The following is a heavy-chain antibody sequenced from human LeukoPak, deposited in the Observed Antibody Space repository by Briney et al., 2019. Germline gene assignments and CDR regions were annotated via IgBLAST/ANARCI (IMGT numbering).Heavy chain of an antibody. Sequence: ASVKVSCKASGYIFTGYYMHWVRQAPGQGLEWMGRINPNTGGTNYAQKFQGRVTMTRDTSISTVYMELSRLRSDDTAVYYCARDLFGDLDSYIDVWGKGTRSPSP. CDR3: ARDLFGDLDSYIDV. D-gene: IGHD4-17*01. V-gene: IGHV1-2*06. J-gene: IGHJ6*03. CDR2: INPNTGGT. CDR1: GYIFTGYY.